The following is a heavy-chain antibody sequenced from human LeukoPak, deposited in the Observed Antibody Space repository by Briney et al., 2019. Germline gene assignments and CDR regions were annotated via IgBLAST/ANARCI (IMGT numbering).Heavy chain of an antibody. J-gene: IGHJ3*02. CDR3: ARQYSSSWYMFAFDI. Sequence: SETLSLTCTVSGGSIRSYYWSWIRQPAGKGLEWIGRIYTSGATNYSPSLKSRVTMSVDTSKNQFSLKLSSVTAADTAVYYCARQYSSSWYMFAFDIWGQGTMVTVSS. CDR2: IYTSGAT. V-gene: IGHV4-4*07. CDR1: GGSIRSYY. D-gene: IGHD6-13*01.